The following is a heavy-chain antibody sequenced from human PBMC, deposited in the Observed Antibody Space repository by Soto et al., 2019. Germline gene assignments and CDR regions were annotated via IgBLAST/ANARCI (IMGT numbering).Heavy chain of an antibody. CDR3: VRARVDY. Sequence: QSGGSLRLSCATSGFTFRDYWMTWVRQAPSKGLEWVATIKEDGSEKYYADSLKGRFTISRDNAVSSLYLQVNSPRAEDTAVYYCVRARVDYWGPGTLVTVSS. V-gene: IGHV3-7*04. CDR1: GFTFRDYW. J-gene: IGHJ4*02. CDR2: IKEDGSEK.